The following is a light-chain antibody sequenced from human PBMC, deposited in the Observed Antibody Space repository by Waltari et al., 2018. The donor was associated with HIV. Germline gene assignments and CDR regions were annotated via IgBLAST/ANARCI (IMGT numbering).Light chain of an antibody. V-gene: IGKV4-1*01. CDR1: QSVLYSSKTQNS. CDR3: QQYYVTPLT. Sequence: DIVMTQSPDSLAVSLGERATINCKSSQSVLYSSKTQNSLAWYQQKPGQSPKLLIYWASTRESGVPDRFSGSGSGTDFTLTISSLQAEDVAVYYCQQYYVTPLTFGGGTKVEIK. J-gene: IGKJ4*01. CDR2: WAS.